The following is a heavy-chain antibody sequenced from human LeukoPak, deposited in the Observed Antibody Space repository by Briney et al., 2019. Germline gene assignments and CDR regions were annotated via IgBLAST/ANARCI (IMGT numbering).Heavy chain of an antibody. J-gene: IGHJ6*03. CDR1: GFTFSSYG. CDR3: AKDSGDSSSLYDAYYYYMDV. CDR2: ISYDGSNK. Sequence: GGSLRLSCAASGFTFSSYGMHWVRQAPGKGLEWVAVISYDGSNKYYADSVKGRFTISRDNSKNTLYLQMNSLRAEDTAVYYWAKDSGDSSSLYDAYYYYMDVWGKGTTATVSS. V-gene: IGHV3-30*18. D-gene: IGHD6-13*01.